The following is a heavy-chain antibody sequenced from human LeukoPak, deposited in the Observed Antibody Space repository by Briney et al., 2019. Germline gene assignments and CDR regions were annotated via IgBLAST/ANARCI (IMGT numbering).Heavy chain of an antibody. Sequence: GGSPRLSCAASGFTFSSYGIHWVRQAPGKGLEWVSVIWSDGHNKYYADSVKGRLTISRDDSKNTLYLQMSSLRAEDTALYYCARAPRGRCYFDSWGQGTLVTVSS. CDR2: IWSDGHNK. D-gene: IGHD3-16*01. V-gene: IGHV3-33*01. CDR1: GFTFSSYG. J-gene: IGHJ4*02. CDR3: ARAPRGRCYFDS.